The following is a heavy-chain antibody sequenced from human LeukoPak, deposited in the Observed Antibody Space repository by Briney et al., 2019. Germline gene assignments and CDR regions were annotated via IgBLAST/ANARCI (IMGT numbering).Heavy chain of an antibody. V-gene: IGHV3-23*01. CDR2: IAGSGNDYKT. D-gene: IGHD3-9*01. Sequence: GALILSCVASGITFSSYGLSWVRPAPGKGLEWVSSIAGSGNDYKTFYADSVKGHFSISRDNSKNTQDLQLNSLRAEDTAVYYCAKEERYFDWLPDAFDIWGQGTMVTVSS. J-gene: IGHJ3*02. CDR1: GITFSSYG. CDR3: AKEERYFDWLPDAFDI.